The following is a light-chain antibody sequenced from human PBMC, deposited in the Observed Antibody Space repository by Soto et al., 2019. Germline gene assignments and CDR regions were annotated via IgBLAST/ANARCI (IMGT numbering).Light chain of an antibody. V-gene: IGKV2-30*01. Sequence: DVVMTQSPLSLPVTLGQPASISCRSSQSLVYSDGNAYLSWFQQRPGQSPRRLIYNAFNRDSGVPDRFSGSGSGTEFPLKISRVEAEDVGIYYCMQGTHWPPVTFGQGTKLEIK. CDR2: NAF. CDR3: MQGTHWPPVT. CDR1: QSLVYSDGNAY. J-gene: IGKJ2*01.